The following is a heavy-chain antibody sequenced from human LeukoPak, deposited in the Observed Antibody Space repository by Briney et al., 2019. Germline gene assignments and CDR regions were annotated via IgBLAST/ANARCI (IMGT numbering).Heavy chain of an antibody. Sequence: GGSLRLSRAASGFTFSSYAMSWVRQAPGKGLEWVSGISGSGDNTYYADSVKGRFTISRDNSKNTLYLQMNSLRAEDTALYFCAKKAQYNGNYPLDYWGQGTLVTVSS. CDR3: AKKAQYNGNYPLDY. CDR1: GFTFSSYA. CDR2: ISGSGDNT. D-gene: IGHD1-26*01. J-gene: IGHJ4*02. V-gene: IGHV3-23*01.